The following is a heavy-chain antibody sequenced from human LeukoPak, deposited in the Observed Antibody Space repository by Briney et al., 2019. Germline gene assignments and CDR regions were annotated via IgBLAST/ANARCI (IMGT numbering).Heavy chain of an antibody. CDR2: IIPILGIA. V-gene: IGHV1-69*02. D-gene: IGHD6-13*01. CDR1: GGTFSSYT. CDR3: AAGLQQLGYLDY. J-gene: IGHJ4*02. Sequence: GASVKVSCKASGGTFSSYTISWVRQAPGQGLEWMGRIIPILGIANYAQKFQGRVTITADKSTSTAYMELSSLRSEDTAVYYCAAGLQQLGYLDYWGQGTLVTVSS.